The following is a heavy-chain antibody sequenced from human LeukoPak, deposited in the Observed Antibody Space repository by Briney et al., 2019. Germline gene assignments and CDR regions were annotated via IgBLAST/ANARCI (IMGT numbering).Heavy chain of an antibody. CDR1: GFTFDDYA. Sequence: GGSLRLSCAASGFTFDDYAMHWVRQAPGKGLEWVSGISWSSGGMGYADSVKGRFTISRDNAKNSLYLQMNNLRAEDTALYYCAKDMGYYYDSSGSFDYWGQGTLVTVSS. D-gene: IGHD3-22*01. J-gene: IGHJ4*02. V-gene: IGHV3-9*01. CDR3: AKDMGYYYDSSGSFDY. CDR2: ISWSSGGM.